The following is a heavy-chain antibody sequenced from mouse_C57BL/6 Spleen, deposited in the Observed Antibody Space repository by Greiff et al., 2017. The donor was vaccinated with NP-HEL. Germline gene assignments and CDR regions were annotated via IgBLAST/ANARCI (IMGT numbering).Heavy chain of an antibody. D-gene: IGHD1-1*01. J-gene: IGHJ4*01. CDR3: ARPLTTVPLGAMDY. V-gene: IGHV5-6*01. Sequence: EVKVVESGGDLVKPGGSLKLSCAASGFTFSSYGMSWVRQTPDKRLEWVATISSGGSYTYYPDSVKGRFTISRDNAKNTLYLQMSSLKSEDTAMYYCARPLTTVPLGAMDYWGQGTSVTVSS. CDR2: ISSGGSYT. CDR1: GFTFSSYG.